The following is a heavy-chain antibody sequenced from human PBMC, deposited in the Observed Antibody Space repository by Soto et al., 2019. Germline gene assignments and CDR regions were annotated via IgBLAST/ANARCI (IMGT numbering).Heavy chain of an antibody. CDR3: ETYVGAGKSSVA. CDR1: GGTFSGSV. V-gene: IGHV1-69*01. CDR2: IMPILGTT. Sequence: QMQVVQSGAEVKKPGSSVKVSCKLSGGTFSGSVISWVRQAPGQGLEWMGGIMPILGTTSYAQRFQGRLTIDADESTTTVTMQLSTLTSEDTAMYYCETYVGAGKSSVAWGQGTTVTVSS. D-gene: IGHD3-10*02. J-gene: IGHJ6*02.